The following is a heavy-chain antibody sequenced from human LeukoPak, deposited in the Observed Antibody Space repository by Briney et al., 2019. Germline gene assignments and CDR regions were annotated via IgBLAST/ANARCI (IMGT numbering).Heavy chain of an antibody. V-gene: IGHV3-30*18. CDR2: ISYDGSNK. D-gene: IGHD6-19*01. CDR1: GFTFSSYG. J-gene: IGHJ4*02. CDR3: AKDGRYGSGWYLDDY. Sequence: GGSLRLSCAASGFTFSSYGMHWVRQAPGKGLEWVAVISYDGSNKYYADSVKGRFTISRDNSKNTLYLQMNSLRAEDTAVYYCAKDGRYGSGWYLDDYWGQGTLVTVSS.